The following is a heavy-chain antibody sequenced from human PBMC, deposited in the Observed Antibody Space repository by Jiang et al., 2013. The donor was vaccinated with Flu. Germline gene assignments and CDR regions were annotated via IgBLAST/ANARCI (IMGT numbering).Heavy chain of an antibody. Sequence: QTLSLTCAISGDSVSSKSATWNWIRQSPSRGLEWLGRTYYRSKWYNDYAVSVKSRITINADTSKNQFSLQLMSVTPEDTAVYYCARDVRAFTGSSAFDIWGQGTVVTVSS. D-gene: IGHD1-14*01. CDR3: ARDVRAFTGSSAFDI. V-gene: IGHV6-1*01. CDR1: GDSVSSKSAT. J-gene: IGHJ3*02. CDR2: TYYRSKWYN.